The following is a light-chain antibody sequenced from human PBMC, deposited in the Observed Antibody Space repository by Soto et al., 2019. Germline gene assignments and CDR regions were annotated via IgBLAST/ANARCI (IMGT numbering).Light chain of an antibody. CDR1: QSVSSSY. CDR3: QQYGSWPFT. CDR2: GAS. Sequence: EIVLTQSPGTLSLSPGERATLSCRASQSVSSSYLAWYQQKPGQTPRLRFYGASSRATGIPDRFSGSGSGTDFTLTISRLEPEDFAEYYCQQYGSWPFTFGPGTKVDIK. J-gene: IGKJ3*01. V-gene: IGKV3-20*01.